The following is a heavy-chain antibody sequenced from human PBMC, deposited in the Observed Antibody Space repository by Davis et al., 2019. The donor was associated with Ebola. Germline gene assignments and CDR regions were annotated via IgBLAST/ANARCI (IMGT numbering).Heavy chain of an antibody. V-gene: IGHV3-23*01. CDR3: AKWGPNIVRTPAASRAMDV. Sequence: GESPMISCAASGISSSTYAMTLVPQAPGTGLEWVSAIRGNGVTTYYAASVKGRFTISRDNSKNTLYLQMDSLRAEDTAVYYCAKWGPNIVRTPAASRAMDVWGQGTMVSVSS. CDR2: IRGNGVTT. D-gene: IGHD2-2*01. CDR1: GISSSTYA. J-gene: IGHJ6*02.